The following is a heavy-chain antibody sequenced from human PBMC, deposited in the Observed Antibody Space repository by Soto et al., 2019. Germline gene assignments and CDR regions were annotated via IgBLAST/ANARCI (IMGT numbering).Heavy chain of an antibody. V-gene: IGHV3-33*01. CDR3: ARGAGFYDFWSGYYTYFDY. D-gene: IGHD3-3*01. Sequence: GGSLRLSCAASGFTFSSYGMRWVRQAPGKGLEWVAVIWYDGSNKYYADSVKGRFTISRDNSKNTLYLQMNSLRAEDTAVYYCARGAGFYDFWSGYYTYFDYWGQGTLVTVSS. J-gene: IGHJ4*02. CDR1: GFTFSSYG. CDR2: IWYDGSNK.